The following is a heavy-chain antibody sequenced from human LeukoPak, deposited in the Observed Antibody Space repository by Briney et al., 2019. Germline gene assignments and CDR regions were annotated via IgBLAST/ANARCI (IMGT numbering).Heavy chain of an antibody. CDR2: INHSGST. CDR3: ARSPSFYSSGWHYFDY. CDR1: GGSFSGYY. V-gene: IGHV4-34*01. D-gene: IGHD6-19*01. J-gene: IGHJ4*02. Sequence: PSETLSLTCAVYGGSFSGYYWSWIRQPPGKGLEWIGEINHSGSTNYNPSLKSRVTISVDRSKNQFSLKLSSVTAADTAVYYCARSPSFYSSGWHYFDYWGQGTLVTVSS.